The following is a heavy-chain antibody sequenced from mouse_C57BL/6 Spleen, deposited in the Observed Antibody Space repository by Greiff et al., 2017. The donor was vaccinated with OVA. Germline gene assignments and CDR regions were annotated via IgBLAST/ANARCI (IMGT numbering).Heavy chain of an antibody. Sequence: EVQRVESGPGLVKPSQSLSLTCSVTGYSITSGYYWNWIRQFPGNKLEWMGYISYDGSNNYNPSLKNRISITRDTSKNQFFLKLNSVTTEDTATYYCARGVYYDWFAYWGQGTLVTVSA. CDR2: ISYDGSN. J-gene: IGHJ3*01. CDR3: ARGVYYDWFAY. V-gene: IGHV3-6*01. D-gene: IGHD2-4*01. CDR1: GYSITSGYY.